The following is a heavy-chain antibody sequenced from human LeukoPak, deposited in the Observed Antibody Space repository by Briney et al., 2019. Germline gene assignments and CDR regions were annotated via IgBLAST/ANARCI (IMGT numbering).Heavy chain of an antibody. D-gene: IGHD4-17*01. V-gene: IGHV4-39*07. J-gene: IGHJ5*02. CDR1: GGSISSSSYY. Sequence: SETLSLTCTVSGGSISSSSYYWGWIRQPPGKGLEWIRSIYYSGSTYYNPSLKSRVTISVDTSKNQFSLKLSSVTAADTAVSYCARGYGDYLRPNNWFDPWGQGTLVTVSS. CDR3: ARGYGDYLRPNNWFDP. CDR2: IYYSGST.